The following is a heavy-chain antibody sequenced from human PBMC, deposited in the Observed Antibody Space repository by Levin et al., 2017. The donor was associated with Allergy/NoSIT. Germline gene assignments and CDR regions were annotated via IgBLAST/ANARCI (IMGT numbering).Heavy chain of an antibody. CDR2: INWNGGST. CDR3: ARVSGTPRGSSDC. CDR1: GFTFEDHG. Sequence: GGSLRLSCAASGFTFEDHGMSWVRQAPGKGLEWVSTINWNGGSTGYADSVKGRFTISRDNAKNSLYLQMNSLRAEDTALYYCARVSGTPRGSSDCWGQGTLVTVAS. D-gene: IGHD3-10*01. V-gene: IGHV3-20*04. J-gene: IGHJ4*02.